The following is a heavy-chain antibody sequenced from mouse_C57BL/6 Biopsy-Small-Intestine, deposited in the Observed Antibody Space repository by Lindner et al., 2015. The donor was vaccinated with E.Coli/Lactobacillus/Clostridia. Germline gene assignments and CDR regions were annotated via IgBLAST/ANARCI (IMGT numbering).Heavy chain of an antibody. Sequence: SVKVSCKASGYTFSSYGISWVRQAPGQGLEWMGWISAYNGNTNYAQKVQGRVTMTRDTSTSTAYMELRSLRSDDTAVYYCARGPLNYYNSSGYFFYFDYWGQGTLVTVSS. CDR1: GYTFSSYG. CDR3: ARGPLNYYNSSGYFFYFDY. CDR2: ISAYNGNT. V-gene: IGHV1S61*01. J-gene: IGHJ2*01. D-gene: IGHD1-1*02.